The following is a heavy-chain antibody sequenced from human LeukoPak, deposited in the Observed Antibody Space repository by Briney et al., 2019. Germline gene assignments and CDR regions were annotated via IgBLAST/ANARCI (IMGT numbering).Heavy chain of an antibody. Sequence: PSETLSLTCTVSGGSLGGNCWNWIRQSPSRGLEWLGRTYYRSKWYNDYAVSVKSRITINPDTSKNQFTLQLNSVTPEDTAVYYCARAGGESWNYWGQGTLVTVSS. CDR1: GGSLGGNC. V-gene: IGHV6-1*01. CDR2: TYYRSKWYN. J-gene: IGHJ4*02. D-gene: IGHD2-21*01. CDR3: ARAGGESWNY.